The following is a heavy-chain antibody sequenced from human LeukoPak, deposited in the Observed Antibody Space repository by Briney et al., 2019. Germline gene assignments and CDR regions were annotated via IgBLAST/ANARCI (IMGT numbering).Heavy chain of an antibody. Sequence: SETLCLTWTVSGGSIGSYYWTWIRQPPGKGLEWIGYVYYSESTNYNPSLKSRVIISVDTSKNQFSLKLNSVTAADTAVYYCAVLLRFLEWLSYQHLARPLDYWGQGTLVTVSS. J-gene: IGHJ4*02. CDR2: VYYSEST. CDR3: AVLLRFLEWLSYQHLARPLDY. D-gene: IGHD3-3*01. CDR1: GGSIGSYY. V-gene: IGHV4-59*08.